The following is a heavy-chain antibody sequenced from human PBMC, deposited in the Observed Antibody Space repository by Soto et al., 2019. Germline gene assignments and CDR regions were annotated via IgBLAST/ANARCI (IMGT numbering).Heavy chain of an antibody. V-gene: IGHV3-23*01. D-gene: IGHD6-13*01. J-gene: IGHJ3*02. CDR3: ARLGIAAAGLDAFDI. CDR2: ISGSGGST. Sequence: PGGSLRLSCAASGFTFSSYAMSWVRQAPGKGLEWVSAISGSGGSTYYADSVKGRFTISRNTSISTAYMELSSLRSEDTAVYYCARLGIAAAGLDAFDIWGQGTMVTVSS. CDR1: GFTFSSYA.